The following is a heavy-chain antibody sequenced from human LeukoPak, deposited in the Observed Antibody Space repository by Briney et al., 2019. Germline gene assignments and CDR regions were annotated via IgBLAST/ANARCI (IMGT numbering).Heavy chain of an antibody. J-gene: IGHJ5*02. D-gene: IGHD2-2*01. CDR1: GYSISSGYY. V-gene: IGHV4-38-2*02. CDR3: AREFRRKPAAISSKYNWFDP. CDR2: IYHSGST. Sequence: SETLSLTCAVSGYSISSGYYWGWIRQPPGKGLEWIGSIYHSGSTYYNPSLKSRVTISVDTSKSQFSLKLSSVTAADTAVYYCAREFRRKPAAISSKYNWFDPWGQGTLVTVSS.